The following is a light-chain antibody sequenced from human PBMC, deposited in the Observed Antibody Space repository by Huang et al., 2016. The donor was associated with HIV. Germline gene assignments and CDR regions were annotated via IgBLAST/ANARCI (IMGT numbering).Light chain of an antibody. Sequence: DILLTQSPDSLAVSLGERATITCRSSRSLFFSSNSKNFLAWYQQKPGQSPKLLMYIASVSEAGVPERFTGSGSGTEFTLTIASLQAEDVAVYYCQQFYNMPYTFGRGTRLEI. CDR3: QQFYNMPYT. J-gene: IGKJ2*01. V-gene: IGKV4-1*01. CDR2: IAS. CDR1: RSLFFSSNSKNF.